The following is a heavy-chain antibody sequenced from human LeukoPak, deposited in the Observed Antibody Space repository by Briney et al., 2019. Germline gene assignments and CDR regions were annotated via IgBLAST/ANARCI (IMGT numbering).Heavy chain of an antibody. V-gene: IGHV3-15*01. CDR3: TTDPGQQLAKRWYYYYGMDV. Sequence: GGSLRLSCAASGFTFSNAWMSWVRQAPGKGLEWVGRIKSKTDGGTTDYAAPVKGRFTISRDDSKNTLYLQMNSLKTEDTAVYYCTTDPGQQLAKRWYYYYGMDVWGKGTTVTVSS. J-gene: IGHJ6*04. CDR2: IKSKTDGGTT. D-gene: IGHD6-13*01. CDR1: GFTFSNAW.